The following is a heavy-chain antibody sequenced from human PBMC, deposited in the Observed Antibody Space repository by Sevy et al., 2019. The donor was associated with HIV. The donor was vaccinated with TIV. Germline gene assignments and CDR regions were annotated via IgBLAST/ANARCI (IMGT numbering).Heavy chain of an antibody. CDR2: FDPEDGET. Sequence: ASVKVSCKVSGYTLTELSMHWVRQAPGKGLEWMGGFDPEDGETIYAQTFQGRVTMTEDTSTDTAYMELSSLRSEDTAVYYCATGDTTTVTTYFDYWGQGTLVTVSS. D-gene: IGHD4-17*01. V-gene: IGHV1-24*01. CDR1: GYTLTELS. CDR3: ATGDTTTVTTYFDY. J-gene: IGHJ4*02.